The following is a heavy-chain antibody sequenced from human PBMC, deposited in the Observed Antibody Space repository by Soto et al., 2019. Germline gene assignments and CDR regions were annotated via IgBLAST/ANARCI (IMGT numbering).Heavy chain of an antibody. Sequence: QVQLQQWGAGLLKPSETLSLNCAVNGGSLSGYYWSWIRQPPGKGLEWIGEIKDGGYTNYSPSLKSRATISSDTSNNQFSLRLNSVTAVDTGLYYCARGQEGVVATHWDQGALVTVSS. CDR3: ARGQEGVVATH. V-gene: IGHV4-34*01. J-gene: IGHJ4*02. D-gene: IGHD5-12*01. CDR2: IKDGGYT. CDR1: GGSLSGYY.